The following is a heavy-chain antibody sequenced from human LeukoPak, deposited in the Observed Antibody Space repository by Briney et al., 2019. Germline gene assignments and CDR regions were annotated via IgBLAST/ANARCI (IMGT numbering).Heavy chain of an antibody. D-gene: IGHD6-19*01. J-gene: IGHJ4*02. V-gene: IGHV3-30-3*01. CDR1: GFTFSSYA. Sequence: PGRSLRLSCAASGFTFSSYAMHWVRQAPGKGLEWVAVISYDGSNKYYADSVKGRFTISRDNSKNTLYLQMNSLRAEDTAVYYRARDAPSSGWPIDYWGQGTLVTVSS. CDR3: ARDAPSSGWPIDY. CDR2: ISYDGSNK.